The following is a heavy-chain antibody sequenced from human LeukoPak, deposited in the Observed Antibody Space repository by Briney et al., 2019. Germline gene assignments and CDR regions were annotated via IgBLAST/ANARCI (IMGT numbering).Heavy chain of an antibody. Sequence: SQTLSLTCTVSGGSISSGGDYWSWIRQHPGKGLEWIGYIYYSGSTYYNPSLKSRVTISVDTSKNQFSLKLSSVTAADTAVYYCARADTRYCGGDCYDWFDPWGQGTLVTVSS. CDR1: GGSISSGGDY. CDR3: ARADTRYCGGDCYDWFDP. J-gene: IGHJ5*02. V-gene: IGHV4-31*03. CDR2: IYYSGST. D-gene: IGHD2-21*02.